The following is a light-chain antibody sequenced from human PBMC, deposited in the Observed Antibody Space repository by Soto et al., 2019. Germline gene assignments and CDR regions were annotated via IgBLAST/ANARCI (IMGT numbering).Light chain of an antibody. CDR3: EQYDKSIT. CDR1: QSVSSSY. V-gene: IGKV3-20*01. Sequence: EIVLTQSPGTLSLSPGERATLSCRASQSVSSSYLAWYQQKPGQAPRLLIYGAYSRATGIPDRFSGSGSGTDFTLTINRLGPEDFAVYYCEQYDKSITFGGGTKVEIK. CDR2: GAY. J-gene: IGKJ4*01.